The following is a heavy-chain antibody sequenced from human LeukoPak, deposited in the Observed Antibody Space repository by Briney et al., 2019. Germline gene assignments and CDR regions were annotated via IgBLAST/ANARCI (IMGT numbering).Heavy chain of an antibody. CDR1: GGSISSYY. J-gene: IGHJ4*02. D-gene: IGHD1-20*01. V-gene: IGHV4-59*01. CDR2: IYYSGST. Sequence: SETLSLTCTVSGGSISSYYWSWIRRPPGKGLEWIGYIYYSGSTNYNPSLKSRVTISVDTSKNQFSLKLSSVTAADTAVYYCARITFSTIVDYWGQGTLVTVSS. CDR3: ARITFSTIVDY.